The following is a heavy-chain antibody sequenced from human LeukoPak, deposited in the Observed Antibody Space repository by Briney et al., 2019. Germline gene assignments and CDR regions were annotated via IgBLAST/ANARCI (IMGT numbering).Heavy chain of an antibody. J-gene: IGHJ4*02. CDR2: IYSSGSN. Sequence: PSETLSLTCTVSGGSISGYFWSWIREPAGKGLEWIGRIYSSGSNNYNPSPKSRVTMSLDTSKNHLSLNLSSVTAADTAVYYCAREPTSGREPTSGRPLDYWGQGTLVTVSS. D-gene: IGHD5-12*01. CDR1: GGSISGYF. V-gene: IGHV4-4*07. CDR3: AREPTSGREPTSGRPLDY.